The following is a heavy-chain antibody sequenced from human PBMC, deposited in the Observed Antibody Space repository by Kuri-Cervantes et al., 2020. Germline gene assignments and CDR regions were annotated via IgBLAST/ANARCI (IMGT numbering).Heavy chain of an antibody. J-gene: IGHJ4*02. D-gene: IGHD1-26*01. CDR1: GFSFDSYS. V-gene: IGHV3-21*01. CDR2: ISSSSTYI. Sequence: GESLKISCAASGFSFDSYSMNWVRQAPGEGLEWVSSISSSSTYIFYADSVKGRFTISRDNAKNSLYLQMNSLRDEDTAVYYCARDFRWAEWELLGLFDYWGQGTLVTVSS. CDR3: ARDFRWAEWELLGLFDY.